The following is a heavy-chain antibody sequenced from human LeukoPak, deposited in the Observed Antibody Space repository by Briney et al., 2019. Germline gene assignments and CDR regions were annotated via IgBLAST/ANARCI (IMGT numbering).Heavy chain of an antibody. CDR3: ARRPRSYSGSYYFNGMDV. CDR2: IYSGGST. V-gene: IGHV3-53*01. Sequence: PGGSLRLSCAASGFTVSSNYMSWVRQAPGKGLEWVSVIYSGGSTYYADSVKGRFTISRDNSKNTLYLQMNSLRAEDTAVYYCARRPRSYSGSYYFNGMDVWGQGTTVTVSS. CDR1: GFTVSSNY. J-gene: IGHJ6*02. D-gene: IGHD1-26*01.